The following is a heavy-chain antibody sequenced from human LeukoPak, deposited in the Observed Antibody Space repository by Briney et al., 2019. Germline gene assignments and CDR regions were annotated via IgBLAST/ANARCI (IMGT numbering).Heavy chain of an antibody. V-gene: IGHV3-23*01. CDR1: GFPFSSYG. CDR3: AKPLYLAAVAAYLDV. D-gene: IGHD6-19*01. Sequence: GGSLRLSCAAYGFPFSSYGMSWVRQAPGKGLEWVSVISITGGNTYFAESVKGRFTISRDNSKNTVYLQLNSLRAEDTAVYYCAKPLYLAAVAAYLDVWGQGTTVTVTS. CDR2: ISITGGNT. J-gene: IGHJ6*02.